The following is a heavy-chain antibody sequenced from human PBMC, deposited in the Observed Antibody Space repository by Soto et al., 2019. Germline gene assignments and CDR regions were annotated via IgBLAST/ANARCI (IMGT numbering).Heavy chain of an antibody. J-gene: IGHJ6*02. Sequence: SVKVSCKASGFTFTSSAVQWVRQARGQRLEWIGWIVVGSGNTNYAQKFKERVTITRDMSTSTAYMELSSLRSEDTAVFYCAAGSSSSWYLGYFDYYYYGMDVWGQGTTVTVSS. CDR3: AAGSSSSWYLGYFDYYYYGMDV. CDR2: IVVGSGNT. V-gene: IGHV1-58*01. D-gene: IGHD6-13*01. CDR1: GFTFTSSA.